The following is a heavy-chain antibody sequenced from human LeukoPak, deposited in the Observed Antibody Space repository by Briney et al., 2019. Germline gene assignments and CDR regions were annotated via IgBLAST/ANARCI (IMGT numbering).Heavy chain of an antibody. CDR1: GGSISSSNW. Sequence: PSGTLSLTCAVSGGSISSSNWWSWVRQPPGKGLEWIGEIYHSGSTNYNPSLKSRVTISVDKSKNQFSLKLSSVTAADTAVYYCARLIAAAGTASHYYYYYYMDVWGKGTTVTVSS. D-gene: IGHD6-13*01. V-gene: IGHV4-4*02. J-gene: IGHJ6*03. CDR3: ARLIAAAGTASHYYYYYYMDV. CDR2: IYHSGST.